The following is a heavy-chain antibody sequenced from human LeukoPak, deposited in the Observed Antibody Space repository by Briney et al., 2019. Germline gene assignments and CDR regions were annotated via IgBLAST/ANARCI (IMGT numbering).Heavy chain of an antibody. D-gene: IGHD3-22*01. CDR1: GGSISSSSYY. Sequence: SETLSRTCTVSGGSISSSSYYWGWIRQPPGKGLEWIGSIYYSGSTYYNPSLKSRVTISVDTSKNQFSLKLSSVTAADTAVYYRARQKTYIAAAGPTYYYDSSGYYYSYYFDYWGQGTLVTVSS. CDR2: IYYSGST. V-gene: IGHV4-39*01. CDR3: ARQKTYIAAAGPTYYYDSSGYYYSYYFDY. J-gene: IGHJ4*02.